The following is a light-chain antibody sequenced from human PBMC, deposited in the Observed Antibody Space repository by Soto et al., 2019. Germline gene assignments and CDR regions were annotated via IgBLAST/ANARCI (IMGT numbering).Light chain of an antibody. J-gene: IGLJ2*01. CDR3: SSYTSGSIDVV. V-gene: IGLV2-14*03. CDR1: SSDDGGYDY. CDR2: DVT. Sequence: QSVLAQPASVSGSPGQSITISCTGTSSDDGGYDYVSWYQQHPGTAPKLLIYDVTNRPSGVSNRLSGSKSGNTASLTISGLLAEDEADYYCSSYTSGSIDVVFGGGTKLTVL.